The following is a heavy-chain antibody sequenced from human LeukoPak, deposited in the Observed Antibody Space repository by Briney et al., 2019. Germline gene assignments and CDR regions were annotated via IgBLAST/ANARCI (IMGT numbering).Heavy chain of an antibody. CDR1: GFTFSSYW. Sequence: PGGSLRLSYAASGFTFSSYWMHWVPQVPGKGLVWVSRINSDGSSTSYAESVKSRFTISRDNAKNTLYVQMNSLRAEDTAVYYCSTGSGHAFDIWGRGTMVTVSS. D-gene: IGHD3-10*01. V-gene: IGHV3-74*01. CDR3: STGSGHAFDI. J-gene: IGHJ3*02. CDR2: INSDGSST.